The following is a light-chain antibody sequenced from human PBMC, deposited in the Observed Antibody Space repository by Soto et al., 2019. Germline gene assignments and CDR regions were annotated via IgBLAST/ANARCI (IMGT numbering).Light chain of an antibody. CDR2: AAS. Sequence: DIQMTQSPSSVSESVGDRVTITCRASQGFRSGLAWYQQKPGKAPKLLIYAASSLQSGVPSRFSGSGSGTDFTLTISNLQPEDFATYYCQHTNSLPITFGQGTRLEIK. V-gene: IGKV1-12*01. CDR3: QHTNSLPIT. J-gene: IGKJ5*01. CDR1: QGFRSG.